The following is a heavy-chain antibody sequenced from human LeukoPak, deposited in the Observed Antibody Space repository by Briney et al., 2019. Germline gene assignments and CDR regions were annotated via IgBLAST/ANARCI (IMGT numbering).Heavy chain of an antibody. J-gene: IGHJ4*02. CDR3: ARGGSSWSPLIDY. D-gene: IGHD6-13*01. CDR2: ISPSGGST. Sequence: ASVKVSCKAFGYTFTSNYMHWVRQAPGQGPEWMGVISPSGGSTTYAQKFQGRVTLTRDMSTSTDYLELSSLRSEDTAVYYCARGGSSWSPLIDYWGQGTLVTVSS. CDR1: GYTFTSNY. V-gene: IGHV1-46*01.